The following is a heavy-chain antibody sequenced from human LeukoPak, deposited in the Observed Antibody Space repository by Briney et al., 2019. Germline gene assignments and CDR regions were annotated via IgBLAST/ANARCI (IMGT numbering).Heavy chain of an antibody. J-gene: IGHJ4*02. CDR1: GGSISSSKW. D-gene: IGHD6-13*01. V-gene: IGHV4-4*02. Sequence: PSETLSLTCAVSGGSISSSKWWSWVRQPPGKGLEWIGEIYHSGSTNYNPSLKSRVTISVDKSKNQFSLKLSSVTAADTAIYYCASVRFGSIEAAAKGPYWGQGTLVTVSS. CDR2: IYHSGST. CDR3: ASVRFGSIEAAAKGPY.